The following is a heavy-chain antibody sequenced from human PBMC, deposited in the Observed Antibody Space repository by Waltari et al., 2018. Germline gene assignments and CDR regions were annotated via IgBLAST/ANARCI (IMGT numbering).Heavy chain of an antibody. CDR1: GFTFNTQA. Sequence: QVQLVESGGGVVQPGRSLRLSCAASGFTFNTQALHWVRQAPGKGLDGVAMIWVEGMNQHYADSVKGRFSISRDNSKITLYLQMNSLRAEDTAVYYGVTDPPGSGWSFDSWGQGTLVTVSS. J-gene: IGHJ4*02. CDR3: VTDPPGSGWSFDS. D-gene: IGHD6-19*01. V-gene: IGHV3-33*01. CDR2: IWVEGMNQ.